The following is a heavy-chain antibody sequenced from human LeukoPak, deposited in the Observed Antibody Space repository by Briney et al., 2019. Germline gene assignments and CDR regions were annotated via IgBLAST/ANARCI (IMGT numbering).Heavy chain of an antibody. Sequence: GGSLRLSCAAPGFTFSSYWMSWVRQTPGKGLEWVDNIKQDGSERYYVYSVEGRFTISRDNSNNSLYLQMNSLRAEDTAVYYCAIGRFGASVTYYFDYWGQGTLVTVSS. V-gene: IGHV3-7*01. J-gene: IGHJ4*02. CDR3: AIGRFGASVTYYFDY. D-gene: IGHD3-10*01. CDR2: IKQDGSER. CDR1: GFTFSSYW.